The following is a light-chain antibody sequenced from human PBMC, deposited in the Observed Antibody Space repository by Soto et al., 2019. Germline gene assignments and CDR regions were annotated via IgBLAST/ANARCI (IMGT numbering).Light chain of an antibody. CDR3: CSYSGGHTPWV. CDR1: SSDVGGYNY. V-gene: IGLV2-11*01. CDR2: DVN. J-gene: IGLJ3*02. Sequence: QSVLTQPRSVSGSPGQSVTISCTGTSSDVGGYNYVSWYQQHPGKAPKLMIYDVNKWPSGVPHRFSGSKSGNTASLTISGLQAEDEADYHCCSYSGGHTPWVFGGGTKLTVL.